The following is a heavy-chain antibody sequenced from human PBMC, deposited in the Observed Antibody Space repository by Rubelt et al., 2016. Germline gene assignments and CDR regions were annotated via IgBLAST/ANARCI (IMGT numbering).Heavy chain of an antibody. CDR2: ISSGGSST. Sequence: EVQLVESGGGLAQPGRSLRLSCTASGFRFTDYALNFFRQPPGKGLEWVSYISSGGSSTYYADSVKGRFTISRDNAKNSLYLQMNSLRAEDTAIYYCVRSGGGFEYWGQGTLVTVSS. D-gene: IGHD6-19*01. V-gene: IGHV3-48*03. CDR3: VRSGGGFEY. J-gene: IGHJ4*02. CDR1: GFRFTDYA.